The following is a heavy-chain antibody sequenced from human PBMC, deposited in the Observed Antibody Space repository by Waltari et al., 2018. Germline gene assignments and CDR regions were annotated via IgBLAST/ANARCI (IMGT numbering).Heavy chain of an antibody. Sequence: QVQLVQSGAEVKKPGSSVKVSCTASGGTFSSYAISWVRQAPGQGLEWLGGISPIFGTANYAQKFQGRVTITADESTSTAYMELSSLRSEDTAVYYCARVGYCSSTSCSRGAFDIWGQGTMVTVSS. CDR1: GGTFSSYA. CDR3: ARVGYCSSTSCSRGAFDI. CDR2: ISPIFGTA. J-gene: IGHJ3*02. V-gene: IGHV1-69*01. D-gene: IGHD2-2*01.